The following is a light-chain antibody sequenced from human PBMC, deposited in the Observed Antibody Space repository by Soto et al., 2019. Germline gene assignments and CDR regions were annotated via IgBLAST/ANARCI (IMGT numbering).Light chain of an antibody. CDR3: SSYGGNNNLV. J-gene: IGLJ2*01. Sequence: QPVLTQPPSASGSPGQSVAISCTGTGSDVGGYNYVSWYQQHPGKAPKLMIYEVNKRPSGVPDRFSGSKSGNTASLTVSGLQAEDEADYYCSSYGGNNNLVFGGGTKLTVL. CDR1: GSDVGGYNY. V-gene: IGLV2-8*01. CDR2: EVN.